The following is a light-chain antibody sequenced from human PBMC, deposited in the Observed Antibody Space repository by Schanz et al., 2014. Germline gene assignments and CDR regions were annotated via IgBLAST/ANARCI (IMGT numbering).Light chain of an antibody. CDR3: QQRGNWPGVT. J-gene: IGKJ1*01. V-gene: IGKV3-11*01. CDR1: QSVSSY. CDR2: DAS. Sequence: EIVLTQSPATLSLSPGERATLSCRASQSVSSYLAWYQQKPGQAPRLLIYDASNRATGIPARFSGSGSGTDFTLTISSLEPEDFAVYYCQQRGNWPGVTFGQGTKVEIK.